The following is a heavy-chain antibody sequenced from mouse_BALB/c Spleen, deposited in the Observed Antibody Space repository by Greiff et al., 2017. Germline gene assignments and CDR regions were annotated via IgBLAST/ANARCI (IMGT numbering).Heavy chain of an antibody. Sequence: EVKLMESGGGLVKPGGSLKLSCAASGFTFSDYYMYWVRQTPEKRLEWVATISDGGSYTYYPDSVKGRFTISRDNAKNNLYLQMSSLKSEDTAMYYCARGGYDGYFDVWGAGTTVTVSS. CDR3: ARGGYDGYFDV. V-gene: IGHV5-4*02. J-gene: IGHJ1*01. D-gene: IGHD2-2*01. CDR1: GFTFSDYY. CDR2: ISDGGSYT.